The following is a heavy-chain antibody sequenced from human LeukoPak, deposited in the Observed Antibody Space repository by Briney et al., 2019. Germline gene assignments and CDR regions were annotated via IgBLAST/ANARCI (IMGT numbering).Heavy chain of an antibody. V-gene: IGHV3-30*18. CDR3: AKASQLEYFDY. D-gene: IGHD6-13*01. J-gene: IGHJ4*02. CDR1: GFTFSSYG. CDR2: ISYDGSNK. Sequence: GGSLRLSCAASGFTFSSYGMHWVRQAPGKGLEWVAVISYDGSNKYYADSVKGRFTISRDNSKNTLYLQMNSLRAEDTAVYYCAKASQLEYFDYWGQGTLVTVSS.